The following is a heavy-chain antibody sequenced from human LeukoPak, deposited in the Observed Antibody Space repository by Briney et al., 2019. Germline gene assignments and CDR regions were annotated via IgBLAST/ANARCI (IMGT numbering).Heavy chain of an antibody. D-gene: IGHD6-13*01. V-gene: IGHV4-34*01. CDR2: INHSGST. Sequence: SETLSLTCAVYGGSFRGYYWSWIRQPPGKGLEWIGEINHSGSTNYNPSLKSRVTISVDTSKNRFSLKLSSVTAADTAVYYCASIAAAGGWFDPWGQGTLVTVSS. J-gene: IGHJ5*02. CDR1: GGSFRGYY. CDR3: ASIAAAGGWFDP.